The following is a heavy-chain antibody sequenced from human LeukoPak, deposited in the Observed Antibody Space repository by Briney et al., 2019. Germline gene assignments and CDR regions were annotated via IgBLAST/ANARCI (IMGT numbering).Heavy chain of an antibody. J-gene: IGHJ4*02. CDR3: ARVDPLPDDY. CDR2: INPNSGGT. D-gene: IGHD3/OR15-3a*01. CDR1: GYTFTSYG. V-gene: IGHV1-2*02. Sequence: GASVKVSCKASGYTFTSYGISWVRQAPGQGLEWMGWINPNSGGTNYAQKFQGRVTMTRDTSISTTYMELSRLRSDDTAVYYCARVDPLPDDYWGQGTLVTVSS.